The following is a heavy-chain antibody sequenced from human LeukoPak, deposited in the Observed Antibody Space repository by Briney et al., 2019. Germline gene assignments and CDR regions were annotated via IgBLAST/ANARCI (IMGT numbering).Heavy chain of an antibody. V-gene: IGHV1-18*01. CDR2: ISGYNGNT. Sequence: EASVKVSCKASGYTFTSYGINWVRQAPGQGLEWMGWISGYNGNTNYAQKFQGRVTITADKSTSTAYMEVSSLRSEDTAVYYCAGGRPRGYCSGGSCYHNFDYWGQGTLVTVSS. CDR3: AGGRPRGYCSGGSCYHNFDY. CDR1: GYTFTSYG. D-gene: IGHD2-15*01. J-gene: IGHJ4*02.